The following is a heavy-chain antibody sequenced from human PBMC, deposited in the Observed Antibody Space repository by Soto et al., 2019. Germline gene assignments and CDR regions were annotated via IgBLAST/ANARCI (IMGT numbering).Heavy chain of an antibody. CDR1: GDSISSNGYY. Sequence: TLYRTCTVSGDSISSNGYYWSWIRQHPGKGLEWIGYIYYSGSTYYNPSLKSRVTISLDTSKKQSSLKLSSVTAADTAVYYCASDHRCSNQFYGMDVWGQGPTVSVS. J-gene: IGHJ6*02. V-gene: IGHV4-31*03. CDR2: IYYSGST. CDR3: ASDHRCSNQFYGMDV. D-gene: IGHD2-8*01.